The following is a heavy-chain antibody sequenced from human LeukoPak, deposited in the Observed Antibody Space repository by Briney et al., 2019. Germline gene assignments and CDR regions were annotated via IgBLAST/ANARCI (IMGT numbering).Heavy chain of an antibody. Sequence: SETLSLTCTVSGGSISSGGYYWSWIRQHPGKGLEWIGYIYYSGSTYYNPSLKSRVTISVDTSKNQFSLKLSSVTAADTAVYYRAREPWGDYGADAFDIWGQGTMVTVSS. V-gene: IGHV4-31*03. D-gene: IGHD4-17*01. CDR2: IYYSGST. CDR3: AREPWGDYGADAFDI. J-gene: IGHJ3*02. CDR1: GGSISSGGYY.